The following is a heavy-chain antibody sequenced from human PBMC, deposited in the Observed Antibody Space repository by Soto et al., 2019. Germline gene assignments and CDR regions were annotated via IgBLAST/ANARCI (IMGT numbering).Heavy chain of an antibody. CDR3: ARDTYFYGSGSYGP. CDR2: IISSSSYI. D-gene: IGHD3-10*01. J-gene: IGHJ4*02. CDR1: GFTFSSYS. Sequence: VQLVESGGGLVKPGGSLRLSCAASGFTFSSYSMNWVRQAPGKGLEWVSSIISSSSYIYYEDSRKGRLTISRDNSKNSTHLQMNSLSAEDRAVXXCARDTYFYGSGSYGPWGQGTLVTVSS. V-gene: IGHV3-21*01.